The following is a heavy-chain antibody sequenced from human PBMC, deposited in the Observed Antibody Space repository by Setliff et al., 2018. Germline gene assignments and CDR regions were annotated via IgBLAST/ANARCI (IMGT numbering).Heavy chain of an antibody. J-gene: IGHJ6*03. V-gene: IGHV3-7*01. CDR1: GFTFSNYW. D-gene: IGHD2-8*02. CDR3: TRVWSMVSDSYYFYMDV. Sequence: GGSLRLSCAASGFTFSNYWMSWVRQAPGKGLEWVANIKQDGGEKYYADSVKGRFTISRDNAKNTLYLQMNSLRAEDTAVYFCTRVWSMVSDSYYFYMDVWGKGTTVTVSS. CDR2: IKQDGGEK.